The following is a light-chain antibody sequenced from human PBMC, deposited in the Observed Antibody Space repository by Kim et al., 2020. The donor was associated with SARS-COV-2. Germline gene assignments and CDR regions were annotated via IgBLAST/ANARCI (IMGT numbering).Light chain of an antibody. Sequence: DIQMTQSPSTLSASIGDRVTITCRASQSMSNWLAWYQQKPGKAPKLLISKASSLESGVPSRFSGSGSGTGFTLTISSLQPDDFATYYCQQYLSYPWTFGQGTKVDIK. CDR1: QSMSNW. CDR2: KAS. CDR3: QQYLSYPWT. J-gene: IGKJ1*01. V-gene: IGKV1-5*03.